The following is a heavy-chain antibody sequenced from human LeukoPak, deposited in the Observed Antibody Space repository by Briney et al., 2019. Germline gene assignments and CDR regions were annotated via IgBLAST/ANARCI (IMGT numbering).Heavy chain of an antibody. CDR1: GGSISSYY. CDR3: ARNYGSGGAFDI. V-gene: IGHV4-59*01. J-gene: IGHJ3*02. D-gene: IGHD3-10*01. CDR2: IYYSGST. Sequence: PSETLSLTCTVSGGSISSYYWSWIRQPSGKGLEWIGYIYYSGSTNYNPSLKSRVTISVDTSKNQFSLKLSSVTAADTAVYYCARNYGSGGAFDIWGQGTMVTVSS.